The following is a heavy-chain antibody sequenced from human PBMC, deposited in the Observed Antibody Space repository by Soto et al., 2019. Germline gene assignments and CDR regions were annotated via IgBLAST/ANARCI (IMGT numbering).Heavy chain of an antibody. J-gene: IGHJ3*01. Sequence: GASVKVSCKASGGTFSSYAISWVRQAPGQGLEWMGRIIPILGIANYAQKFQGRVTITADKSTSTAYMELSSLRSEDTAVYYCASAKCDYDILTSPWGQGTMVTVSS. CDR3: ASAKCDYDILTSP. CDR2: IIPILGIA. CDR1: GGTFSSYA. V-gene: IGHV1-69*04. D-gene: IGHD3-9*01.